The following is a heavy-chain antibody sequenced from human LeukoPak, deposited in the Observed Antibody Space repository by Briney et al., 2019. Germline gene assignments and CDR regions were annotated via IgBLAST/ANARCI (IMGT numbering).Heavy chain of an antibody. CDR2: INHSGST. CDR3: ARDLGSSWYRYYYYYGMDV. D-gene: IGHD6-13*01. Sequence: SETLSLTCAVYGGSFSGYYWSWIRQPPGKGLEWIGEINHSGSTNYNPSLKSRVTISVDTSKSQFSLKLSSVTAADTAVYYCARDLGSSWYRYYYYYGMDVWGQGTTVTVSS. CDR1: GGSFSGYY. J-gene: IGHJ6*02. V-gene: IGHV4-34*01.